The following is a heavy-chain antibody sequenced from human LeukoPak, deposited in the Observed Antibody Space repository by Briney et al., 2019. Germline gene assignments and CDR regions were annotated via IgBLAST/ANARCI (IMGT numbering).Heavy chain of an antibody. CDR1: GFTFDDYA. V-gene: IGHV3-43*02. CDR3: AKDNGGYCTNGVCSNPYFDY. J-gene: IGHJ4*02. D-gene: IGHD2-8*01. CDR2: ISGDGGST. Sequence: PGGSLRLSCAASGFTFDDYAMHWVRQAPGKGLEWVSLISGDGGSTYYADSVKGRFTISRDNSKNSLYLQMNSLGTEDTALYYCAKDNGGYCTNGVCSNPYFDYWGQGTLVAVSS.